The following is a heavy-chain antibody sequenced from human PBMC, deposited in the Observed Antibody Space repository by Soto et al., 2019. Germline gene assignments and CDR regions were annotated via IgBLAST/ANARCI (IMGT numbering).Heavy chain of an antibody. CDR1: GYTFTGYY. V-gene: IGHV1-2*02. Sequence: ASVKVSCKASGYTFTGYYMHWVRQAPGQGLEWMGWINPNSGGTNYAQKFQGRVTMTRDTSISTAYMELSRLRSDDTAVYYCARFPLPITAFDYCGQGTLVTVSS. CDR3: ARFPLPITAFDY. D-gene: IGHD3-3*01. J-gene: IGHJ4*02. CDR2: INPNSGGT.